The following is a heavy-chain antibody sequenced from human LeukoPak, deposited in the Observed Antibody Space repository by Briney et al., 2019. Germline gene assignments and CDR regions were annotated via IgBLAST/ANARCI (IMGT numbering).Heavy chain of an antibody. V-gene: IGHV3-23*01. J-gene: IGHJ4*02. CDR2: ISGSGGST. CDR1: GFTFSSYA. CDR3: ARPGYGDYARLDY. Sequence: PGGSLRLSRAASGFTFSSYAMSWVRQAPGKGLEWVSAISGSGGSTYYADSVKGRFTISRDNSKNTLYLQMNSLRAEDTAVYYCARPGYGDYARLDYWGQGTLVTVSS. D-gene: IGHD4-17*01.